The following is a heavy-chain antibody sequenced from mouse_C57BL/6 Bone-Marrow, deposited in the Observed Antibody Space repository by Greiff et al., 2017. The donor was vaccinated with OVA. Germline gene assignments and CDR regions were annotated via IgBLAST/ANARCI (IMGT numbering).Heavy chain of an antibody. D-gene: IGHD2-4*01. Sequence: EVQRVESGPELVKPGASVKIPCKASGYTFTDYNMGWVKQSHGKSLEWIGDINPNNGGTIYNQKFKGKATLTVDKSSSTAYMELRSLTSEDTAVYYCARLGYDYDRGFAYWGQGTLVTVSA. CDR1: GYTFTDYN. CDR3: ARLGYDYDRGFAY. J-gene: IGHJ3*01. CDR2: INPNNGGT. V-gene: IGHV1-18*01.